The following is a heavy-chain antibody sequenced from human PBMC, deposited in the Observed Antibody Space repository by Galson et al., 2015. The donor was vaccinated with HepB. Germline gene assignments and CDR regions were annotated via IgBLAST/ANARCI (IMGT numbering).Heavy chain of an antibody. D-gene: IGHD5-12*01. CDR3: ARGGYNDYDFVYYMDV. CDR1: GFIVSNNY. Sequence: SLRLSCAASGFIVSNNYISWVRQAPGKGLEWVSAIYSGGSTYYADSVKGRFTIYRDNSKNTLYLQMNSLRAEDTAVYYCARGGYNDYDFVYYMDVWGKGTTVTVSS. V-gene: IGHV3-66*01. CDR2: IYSGGST. J-gene: IGHJ6*03.